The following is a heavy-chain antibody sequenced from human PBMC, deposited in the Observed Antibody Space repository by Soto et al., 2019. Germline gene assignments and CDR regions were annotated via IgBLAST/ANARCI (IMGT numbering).Heavy chain of an antibody. V-gene: IGHV3-30*17. CDR1: GLTFSTYA. CDR3: AGEAFHNGGGAYYAH. D-gene: IGHD3-16*01. Sequence: GGPMRLSCDVSGLTFSTYALHWVSKTPGKGHEWVAFISYTGSNQYYADTVKGRFTDSRDYSKNIASLHMSTIKPEESAAYNYAGEAFHNGGGAYYAHWGQGTLVTVSS. J-gene: IGHJ4*02. CDR2: ISYTGSNQ.